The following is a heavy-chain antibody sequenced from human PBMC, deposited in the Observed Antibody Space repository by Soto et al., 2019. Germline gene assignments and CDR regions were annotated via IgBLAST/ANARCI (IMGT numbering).Heavy chain of an antibody. D-gene: IGHD3-3*01. Sequence: GGSLRLSCAASGFTFSSYSMNWVRQAPGKGLEWVSSISSSSSYIYYADSVKGRFTISRDNAKNSLYLQMNSLGAEDTALYYCARDTLIHTNPYYDFWSGYPTTNWFDPWGQGTLVTVSS. CDR1: GFTFSSYS. CDR2: ISSSSSYI. CDR3: ARDTLIHTNPYYDFWSGYPTTNWFDP. J-gene: IGHJ5*02. V-gene: IGHV3-21*01.